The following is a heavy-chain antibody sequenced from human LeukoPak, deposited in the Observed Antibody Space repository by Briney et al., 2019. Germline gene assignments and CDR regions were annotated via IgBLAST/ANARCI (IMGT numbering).Heavy chain of an antibody. J-gene: IGHJ4*02. V-gene: IGHV5-51*01. Sequence: GESLKISCRGSGYSFTTHWIGWVRQVPGKGLEWMVINQPGDSYIEYSPSFQGHVTISVDKSINTAYLQWSSLKASDSAFYYCAAGGGYWGQGTLVTVSS. CDR3: AAGGGY. CDR2: NQPGDSYI. CDR1: GYSFTTHW. D-gene: IGHD3-16*01.